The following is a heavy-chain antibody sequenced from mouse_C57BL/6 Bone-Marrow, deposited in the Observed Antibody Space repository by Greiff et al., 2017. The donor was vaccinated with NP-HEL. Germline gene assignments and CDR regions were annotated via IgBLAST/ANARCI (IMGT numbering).Heavy chain of an antibody. CDR2: IYPGSGST. CDR3: ARKNGITTVVASYYAMDY. V-gene: IGHV1-55*01. D-gene: IGHD1-1*01. Sequence: QVQLKQPGAELVKPGASVKMSCKASGYTFTSYWITWVKQRPGQGLEWIGDIYPGSGSTNYNEKFKSKATLTVDTSSSTAYMQLSSLTSEDSAVYYCARKNGITTVVASYYAMDYWGQGTSVTVSS. J-gene: IGHJ4*01. CDR1: GYTFTSYW.